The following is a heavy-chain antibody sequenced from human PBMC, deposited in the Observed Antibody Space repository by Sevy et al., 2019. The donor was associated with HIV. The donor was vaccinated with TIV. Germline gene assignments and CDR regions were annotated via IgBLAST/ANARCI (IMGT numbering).Heavy chain of an antibody. CDR1: GFTFSKYS. D-gene: IGHD2-8*01. Sequence: GGSLRLSCAASGFTFSKYSMSWVRQPPGKGLEWVSTLSFGCGEINYADSVKGRFTISRDNSKNPVYLQMNNLRPEDTDVYYCAREGGTKPLDYWGQGTLVTVSS. V-gene: IGHV3-23*01. J-gene: IGHJ4*02. CDR3: AREGGTKPLDY. CDR2: LSFGCGEI.